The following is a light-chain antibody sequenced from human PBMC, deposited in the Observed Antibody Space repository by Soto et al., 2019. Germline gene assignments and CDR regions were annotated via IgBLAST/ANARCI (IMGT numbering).Light chain of an antibody. CDR2: EVS. V-gene: IGLV2-14*03. CDR3: SSYTSSSTRV. J-gene: IGLJ1*01. Sequence: QSVLTQPASVYGSPGQSITIYCTGTSSDVGAYDYVSWYQQHPDKAPKLMIYEVSNRPSGVSNRFSGSKSVNTATLTISGLQADDEADYYCSSYTSSSTRVFGTGTKVTVL. CDR1: SSDVGAYDY.